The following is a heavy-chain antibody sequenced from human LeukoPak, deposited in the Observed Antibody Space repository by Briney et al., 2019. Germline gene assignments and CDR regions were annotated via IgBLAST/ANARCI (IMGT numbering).Heavy chain of an antibody. Sequence: PGGSLRLSCAASGFTFSSYSMNWVRQAPGKGLEWVSYISSSSSTIYYADSVKGRFTISRDNAKNSLYLQMNSLRAEDTAVYYCAPITMIGGFDYWGQGTLVTVSS. CDR1: GFTFSSYS. V-gene: IGHV3-48*01. D-gene: IGHD3-10*02. J-gene: IGHJ4*02. CDR2: ISSSSSTI. CDR3: APITMIGGFDY.